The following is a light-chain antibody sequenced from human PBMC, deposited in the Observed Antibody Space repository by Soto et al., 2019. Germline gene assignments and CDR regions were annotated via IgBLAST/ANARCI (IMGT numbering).Light chain of an antibody. Sequence: QSALTQPPSASGSPGQSVTISCTGTSTDVGDNYVSWYQQHLGKAPKLIIYEDSQRPSGVPDRFSGSKSGNTSSLTVCGLQTDDDDDYYCSAYAGSNNFVFGAGTKLTVL. J-gene: IGLJ2*01. CDR1: STDVGDNY. CDR2: EDS. V-gene: IGLV2-8*01. CDR3: SAYAGSNNFV.